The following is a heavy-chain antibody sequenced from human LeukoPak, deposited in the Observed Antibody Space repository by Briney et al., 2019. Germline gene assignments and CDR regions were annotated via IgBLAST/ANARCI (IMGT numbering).Heavy chain of an antibody. CDR1: GGTFSSYA. CDR3: ARGGYCSGGSCYFDAFDI. CDR2: IIPILGTA. Sequence: SVKVSCKASGGTFSSYAISWVRQAPGQGLEWMGGIIPILGTANYAQKFQSRVTITADKSTSTAYMELSSLRSEDTAVYHCARGGYCSGGSCYFDAFDIWGQGTMVTVSS. D-gene: IGHD2-15*01. J-gene: IGHJ3*02. V-gene: IGHV1-69*10.